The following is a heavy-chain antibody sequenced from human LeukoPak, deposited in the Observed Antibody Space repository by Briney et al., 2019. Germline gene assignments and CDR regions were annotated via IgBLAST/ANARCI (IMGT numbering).Heavy chain of an antibody. V-gene: IGHV4-59*08. CDR1: GGSISSYY. D-gene: IGHD6-19*01. J-gene: IGHJ4*02. CDR3: ARHSSGSGRAFQY. Sequence: SETLSLTCTVSGGSISSYYWSWIQQPPGKGLEWIGYMDDSGSTNYNPSLTSRVTISEDTSKNQLCLKLGSVTAADTAVYYCARHSSGSGRAFQYWGQGTPVTVSS. CDR2: MDDSGST.